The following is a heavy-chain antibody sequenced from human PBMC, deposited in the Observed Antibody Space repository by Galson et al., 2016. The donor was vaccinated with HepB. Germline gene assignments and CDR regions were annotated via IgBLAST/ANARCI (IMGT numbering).Heavy chain of an antibody. CDR1: GFTFSKAW. J-gene: IGHJ4*02. Sequence: SLRLSCAASGFTFSKAWMSWVRQAPGKGPEWVGRIKHKSDGGTTDYAAPVQGRFTISRDDSKSSLYLQMNSLKAEDTAVYYCYTDNSYGDYVVSWGQGTLVTVSS. D-gene: IGHD4-17*01. V-gene: IGHV3-15*01. CDR2: IKHKSDGGTT. CDR3: YTDNSYGDYVVS.